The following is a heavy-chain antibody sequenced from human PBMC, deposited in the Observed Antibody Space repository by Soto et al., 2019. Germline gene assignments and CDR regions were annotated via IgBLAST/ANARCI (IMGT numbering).Heavy chain of an antibody. V-gene: IGHV3-74*01. CDR1: GFTFSSYW. D-gene: IGHD3-10*01. J-gene: IGHJ4*02. CDR2: IKGDESGT. Sequence: EVQLVESGGGLVQPGGSLRLSCAASGFTFSSYWMHWVRQAPGKGLVWVSRIKGDESGTNYADSVKGRFTISRDTAKNTLELQLNSLTAGDTAVYYRARGGLGTYLLDFWGQGTLVTVSS. CDR3: ARGGLGTYLLDF.